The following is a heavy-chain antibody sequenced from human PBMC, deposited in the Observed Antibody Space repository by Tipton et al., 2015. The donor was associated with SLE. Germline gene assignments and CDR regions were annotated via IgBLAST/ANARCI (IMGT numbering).Heavy chain of an antibody. CDR3: ARGWWFDP. CDR2: IYYSGST. D-gene: IGHD6-19*01. CDR1: GGSISSSSHY. Sequence: TLSLTCTVSGGSISSSSHYWGWIRQPPGKGLEWIGYIYYSGSTNYNPSLKSRVTISVDTSKNQFSLKLSSVTAADTAVYYCARGWWFDPWGQGTLVTVSS. V-gene: IGHV4-61*05. J-gene: IGHJ5*02.